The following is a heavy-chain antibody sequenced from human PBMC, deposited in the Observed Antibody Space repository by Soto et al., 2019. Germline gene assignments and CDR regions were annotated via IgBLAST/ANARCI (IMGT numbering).Heavy chain of an antibody. D-gene: IGHD3-3*01. V-gene: IGHV1-2*02. J-gene: IGHJ3*01. Sequence: QVQLVQSGAEVKKPGASVKVSCKASGYSFTDYYMHWVRQAPGQGLEWMGWINPYSGDTNLAQRFQGRVTMTRGTSIRTAYMELSRLTSDDTAVYYCARSRITFFRAMGPDAFDLWGQGTMVTVSS. CDR1: GYSFTDYY. CDR2: INPYSGDT. CDR3: ARSRITFFRAMGPDAFDL.